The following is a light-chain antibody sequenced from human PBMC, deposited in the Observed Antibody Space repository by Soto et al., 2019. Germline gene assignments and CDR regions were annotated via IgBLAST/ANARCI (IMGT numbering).Light chain of an antibody. Sequence: EIVLTQSPATLSLSPGERATLSCRASQSVSSYLAWYQQKPGQAPRLLISGTSNRASGIPASCSGTGSATACTLATGSLGAEEFAVNYCQQRNNWPPSFGGGNKVEI. CDR1: QSVSSY. CDR2: GTS. J-gene: IGKJ4*01. CDR3: QQRNNWPPS. V-gene: IGKV3-11*01.